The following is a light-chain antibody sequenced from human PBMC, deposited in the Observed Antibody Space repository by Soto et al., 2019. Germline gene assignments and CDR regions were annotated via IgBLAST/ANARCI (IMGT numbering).Light chain of an antibody. J-gene: IGKJ1*01. Sequence: EIVLTQSPGTLSLSPGERATLSCRASQSVSSSYLAWYQQKPGQAPRLLIYGASSRATGIPDRFSGSGSETDFTLTISILEPEDFAVYSCQQYGSSSWTFGQGTKVEIK. V-gene: IGKV3-20*01. CDR2: GAS. CDR3: QQYGSSSWT. CDR1: QSVSSSY.